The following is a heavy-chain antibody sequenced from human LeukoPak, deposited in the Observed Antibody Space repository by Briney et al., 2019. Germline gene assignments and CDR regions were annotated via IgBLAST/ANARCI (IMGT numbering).Heavy chain of an antibody. V-gene: IGHV1-2*02. J-gene: IGHJ5*02. CDR1: GYTFTGYY. CDR2: INTASGGA. D-gene: IGHD1-7*01. CDR3: ARDWDPITGTTRWFDP. Sequence: ASVKVSCKASGYTFTGYYVHWVRQAPGQGLVWMTWINTASGGANYAQMFQGRVALTRDKSITTVYMKLSSLRSDDTALYYCARDWDPITGTTRWFDPWSQGTLVTVSS.